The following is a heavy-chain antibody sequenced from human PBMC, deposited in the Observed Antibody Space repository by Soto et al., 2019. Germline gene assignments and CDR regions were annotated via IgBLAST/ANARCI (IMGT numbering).Heavy chain of an antibody. CDR2: IIPIFGTA. Sequence: QVQLVQSGAEVKKPGSSVKVSCKASGGTFSSYAISWVRQAPGQGLEWMGGIIPIFGTANYAQKFQGRVTITADESTSTAYMERRSLSSEDTAVYYCARDRAPDAAASYYYCYGMHLWGQWATVTVSS. CDR1: GGTFSSYA. V-gene: IGHV1-69*01. J-gene: IGHJ6*02. CDR3: ARDRAPDAAASYYYCYGMHL. D-gene: IGHD6-13*01.